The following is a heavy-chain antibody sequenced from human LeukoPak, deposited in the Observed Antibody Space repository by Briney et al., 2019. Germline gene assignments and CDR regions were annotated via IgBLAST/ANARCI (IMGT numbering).Heavy chain of an antibody. V-gene: IGHV4-34*01. Sequence: KPSETLSLTCAVYGGSFSGYYWSWIRQPPGKGLEWIGEINHSGSTNYNPSLKSRVTISVDTSKNQFSLKLSSVTAADTAVYYCARVLKGGYDWSCAFDIWGQGTMVTVSS. CDR1: GGSFSGYY. CDR3: ARVLKGGYDWSCAFDI. D-gene: IGHD5-12*01. J-gene: IGHJ3*02. CDR2: INHSGST.